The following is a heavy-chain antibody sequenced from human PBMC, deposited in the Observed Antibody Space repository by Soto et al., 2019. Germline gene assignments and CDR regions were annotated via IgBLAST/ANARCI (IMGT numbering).Heavy chain of an antibody. Sequence: LSLTCAVSGASIGSGGWWSWVRQPPGKGLEWIAEIFHDGSTNYSPSLKSRVTISVDKSQNQFSLNVYSVTAADTAVYYCARHEGWTGPDQWGQGTLVTVSS. V-gene: IGHV4-4*02. J-gene: IGHJ5*02. D-gene: IGHD2-8*02. CDR3: ARHEGWTGPDQ. CDR1: GASIGSGGW. CDR2: IFHDGST.